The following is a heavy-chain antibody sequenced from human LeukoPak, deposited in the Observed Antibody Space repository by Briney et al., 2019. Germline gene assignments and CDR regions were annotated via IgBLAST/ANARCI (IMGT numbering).Heavy chain of an antibody. D-gene: IGHD6-13*01. CDR2: IYYSGST. V-gene: IGHV4-61*01. Sequence: SETLSLTCTVSGGSISSSSYYWGWIRQPPGKGLEWIGYIYYSGSTNYNPSLKSRVTISVDTSKNQFSLKLSSVTAADTAVYYCARDSSSRTYYYYYYMDVWGKGTTVTVSS. CDR3: ARDSSSRTYYYYYYMDV. CDR1: GGSISSSSYY. J-gene: IGHJ6*03.